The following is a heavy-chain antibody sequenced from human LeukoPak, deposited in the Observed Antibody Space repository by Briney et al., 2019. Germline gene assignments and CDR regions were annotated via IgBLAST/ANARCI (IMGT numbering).Heavy chain of an antibody. CDR3: TLGDCTNGVCYSSLFDY. Sequence: GGSLRLSSAASGFTFSNAWMSWVRQAPGKGLEWVGRIKSKTDGGTTDYAAPVKGRFTISRDDSKNTLYLQMNSLKTEDTAVYYCTLGDCTNGVCYSSLFDYWGQGTLVTVSS. D-gene: IGHD2-8*01. CDR1: GFTFSNAW. J-gene: IGHJ4*02. V-gene: IGHV3-15*01. CDR2: IKSKTDGGTT.